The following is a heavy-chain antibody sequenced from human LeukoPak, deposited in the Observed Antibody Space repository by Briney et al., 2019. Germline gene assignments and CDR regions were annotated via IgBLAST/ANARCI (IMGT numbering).Heavy chain of an antibody. D-gene: IGHD3-16*01. CDR3: AKFGADYDMAV. V-gene: IGHV4-59*02. J-gene: IGHJ6*02. CDR1: GGSVSGYY. CDR2: IHYSGKA. Sequence: SETLSLTSSVFGGSVSGYYGTWVRQPPGKGLEWIGQIHYSGKADYNPSLKSRINISVDMSKNEISLRMRSMTAADTGIYYCAKFGADYDMAVWGQGTTVTVSS.